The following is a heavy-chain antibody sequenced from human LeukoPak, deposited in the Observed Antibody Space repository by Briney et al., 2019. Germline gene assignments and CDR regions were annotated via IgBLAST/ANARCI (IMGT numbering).Heavy chain of an antibody. D-gene: IGHD2/OR15-2a*01. CDR3: ARDFYDGFALDY. CDR1: GFTFSSYW. Sequence: KTGGSLRLSCAASGFTFSSYWMSWVRQAPGKGLEWVSFIFSSSTYIYYTDSVEGRFTISRDNARNSLYLQMDNLRAEDTGVYYCARDFYDGFALDYWGQGTLVTVSS. J-gene: IGHJ4*02. V-gene: IGHV3-21*03. CDR2: IFSSSTYI.